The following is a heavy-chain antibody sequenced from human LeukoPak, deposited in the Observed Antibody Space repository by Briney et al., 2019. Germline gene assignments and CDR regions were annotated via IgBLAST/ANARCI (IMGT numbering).Heavy chain of an antibody. Sequence: GGSLRLSCAASGFTFSTYSMNWVRQAPGKGLEWVSSISSSSGYVHYADSVKGRFTISRDNVKNSLYLQMNSLRAEDTAVYYCARVGGYCTRTSCPYYYYYMDVWGKGTTVTVSS. V-gene: IGHV3-21*01. CDR2: ISSSSGYV. CDR3: ARVGGYCTRTSCPYYYYYMDV. D-gene: IGHD2-2*01. CDR1: GFTFSTYS. J-gene: IGHJ6*03.